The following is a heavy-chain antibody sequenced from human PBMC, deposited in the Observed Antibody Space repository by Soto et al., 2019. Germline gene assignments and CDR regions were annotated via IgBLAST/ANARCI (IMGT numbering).Heavy chain of an antibody. CDR3: AHIVVAGLGYYFDY. D-gene: IGHD6-19*01. CDR1: GFSLSRTRMA. V-gene: IGHV2-5*02. CDR2: IYWDDDK. Sequence: QITLKESGPTLVKPTQTLTLTCTFSGFSLSRTRMAVGWIRQPPGKALEWLALIYWDDDKRYSPFLKSRLTITKDTSKNQVVLTMSTMDPVDTARYYCAHIVVAGLGYYFDYWGQGTLVTVSS. J-gene: IGHJ4*02.